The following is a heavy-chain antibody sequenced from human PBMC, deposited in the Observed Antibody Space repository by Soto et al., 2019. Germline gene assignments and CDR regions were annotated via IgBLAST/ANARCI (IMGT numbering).Heavy chain of an antibody. CDR1: GFTFSTYW. CDR3: ARDLSPADGNLFYDAFYI. Sequence: EVQLVESGGDLVQPGGSLRLSCAASGFTFSTYWMTWVRQAPGRGLEWVANIRKDESVIHYADSVEGRFTISRDNAKKSLYLKMSSLRAEDTAVYFCARDLSPADGNLFYDAFYIWGQGTVVTVSS. D-gene: IGHD2-2*01. J-gene: IGHJ3*02. V-gene: IGHV3-7*01. CDR2: IRKDESVI.